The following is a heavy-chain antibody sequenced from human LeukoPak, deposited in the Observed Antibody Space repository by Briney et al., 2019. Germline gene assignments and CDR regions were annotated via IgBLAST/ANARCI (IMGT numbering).Heavy chain of an antibody. V-gene: IGHV3-21*06. Sequence: PGGSLRLSCVVSGFTFSTFTMNWVRQAPGKGLEWVSCISSSGSSISYTDSAKGRFTISRDNAKNSLYLQMNSLRAEDTAVYYCARDKGGGYYYYMDVWGKGTTVIVSS. J-gene: IGHJ6*03. CDR3: ARDKGGGYYYYMDV. CDR2: ISSSGSSI. D-gene: IGHD3-16*01. CDR1: GFTFSTFT.